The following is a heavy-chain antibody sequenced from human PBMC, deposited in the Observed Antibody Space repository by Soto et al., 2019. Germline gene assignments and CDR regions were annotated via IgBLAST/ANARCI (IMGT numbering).Heavy chain of an antibody. J-gene: IGHJ4*02. Sequence: SSETLSLTCTVSGGSISSGDYYWSWIRQPPGKGLEWIGYIYYSGSTYYNPSLKSRVTISVDTSKNQFSLKLSSVTAADTAVYYCARQERGGVVYPYDYWGQGTLVTVSS. CDR2: IYYSGST. V-gene: IGHV4-30-4*01. CDR3: ARQERGGVVYPYDY. D-gene: IGHD2-8*02. CDR1: GGSISSGDYY.